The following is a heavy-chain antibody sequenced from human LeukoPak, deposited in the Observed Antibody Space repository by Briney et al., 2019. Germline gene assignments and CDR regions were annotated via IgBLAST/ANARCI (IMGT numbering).Heavy chain of an antibody. CDR3: AKGRALAADDAFDI. V-gene: IGHV3-23*01. CDR2: LSGSGIST. J-gene: IGHJ3*02. D-gene: IGHD1-1*01. Sequence: QPGGSLRLSRAASGFTFSSYAMSWVRQAPGKGLEWVSALSGSGISTHYADSVKGRFTISRDNSKNTLYLQMNSLRAEDTAVYYCAKGRALAADDAFDIWGQGTMVTVSS. CDR1: GFTFSSYA.